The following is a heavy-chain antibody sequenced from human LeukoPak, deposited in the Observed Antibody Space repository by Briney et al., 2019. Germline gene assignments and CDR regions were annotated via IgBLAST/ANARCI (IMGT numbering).Heavy chain of an antibody. CDR1: GDSVSSNSVT. D-gene: IGHD6-25*01. V-gene: IGHV6-1*01. CDR2: TYYRSKWFY. Sequence: SQTLSLTCAISGDSVSSNSVTWNWIRQSPSRGLEWLGRTYYRSKWFYDYAVSVKSRITINPDTPKNQFSLQLNSVTPDDTAVYYCAKARLPYGLDVWGQGTAVAVSS. CDR3: AKARLPYGLDV. J-gene: IGHJ6*02.